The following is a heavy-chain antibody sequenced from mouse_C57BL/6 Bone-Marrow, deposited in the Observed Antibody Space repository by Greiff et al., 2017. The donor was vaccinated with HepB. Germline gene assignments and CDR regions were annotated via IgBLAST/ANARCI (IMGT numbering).Heavy chain of an antibody. CDR2: ISNLAYSI. V-gene: IGHV5-15*01. CDR3: ARQATPWYFDV. Sequence: EVQGVESGGGLVQPGGSLKLSCAASGFTFSDYGMAWVRQAPRKGPEWVAFISNLAYSIYYADTVTGRFTISRENAKNTLYLEMSSLRSEDTAMYYCARQATPWYFDVWGTGTTVTVSS. CDR1: GFTFSDYG. J-gene: IGHJ1*03.